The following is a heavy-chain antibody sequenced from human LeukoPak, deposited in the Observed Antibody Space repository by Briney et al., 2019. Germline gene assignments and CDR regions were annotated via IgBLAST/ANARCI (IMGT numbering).Heavy chain of an antibody. CDR1: GFSITTNNYY. CDR2: IHYTGNT. J-gene: IGHJ3*01. Sequence: SETLSLTCTVSGFSITTNNYYWGWHRQTPGKGLEWIGTIHYTGNTYDNPSLKSRVSISIDTSTSQLSLKVTSLTAADTAVYYCARQGNTGFPDAFDLWGQGTMVTVSS. D-gene: IGHD1/OR15-1a*01. CDR3: ARQGNTGFPDAFDL. V-gene: IGHV4-39*01.